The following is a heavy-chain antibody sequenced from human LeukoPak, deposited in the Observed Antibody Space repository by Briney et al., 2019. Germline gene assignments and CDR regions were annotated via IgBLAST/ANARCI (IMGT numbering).Heavy chain of an antibody. V-gene: IGHV4-4*02. Sequence: SGTLSLTCAVSGDSISSNNWWSWVRQPPGKGLEWIGEIYHSGNTNYNPSLKSRATISVDKSNNQFSLELSSVTAADTAVYYCAREKSTVTAGFDFWGQGTLVTVPS. CDR2: IYHSGNT. J-gene: IGHJ5*01. D-gene: IGHD4-17*01. CDR3: AREKSTVTAGFDF. CDR1: GDSISSNNW.